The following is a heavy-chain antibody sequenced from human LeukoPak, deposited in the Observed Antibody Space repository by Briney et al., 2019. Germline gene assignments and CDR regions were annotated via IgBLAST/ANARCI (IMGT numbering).Heavy chain of an antibody. V-gene: IGHV4-38-2*02. CDR2: IYHSGST. Sequence: SETLSLTCTVSGYSLSSGYYWGWIRQPPGKGLEWIGSIYHSGSTYYNLSLKSRVTISVDTSKNQFSLKLSSVTAADTAVYYCARQGSLPYCSGGSCYSSWSYWFDPWGQGTLVTVSS. CDR1: GYSLSSGYY. CDR3: ARQGSLPYCSGGSCYSSWSYWFDP. J-gene: IGHJ5*02. D-gene: IGHD2-15*01.